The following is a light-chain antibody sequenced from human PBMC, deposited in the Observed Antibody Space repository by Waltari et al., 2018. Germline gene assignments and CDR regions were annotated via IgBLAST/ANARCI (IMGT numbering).Light chain of an antibody. V-gene: IGLV7-46*01. CDR3: FLSYGGARV. CDR2: DTT. CDR1: TGAVTNGHS. J-gene: IGLJ3*02. Sequence: QAVVTQEPSLTVSPGGTVTLTCGSSTGAVTNGHSPYWFQQKRGQAPRTLIYDTTDGHSGTPARFSGSLLGGKAALTLSGAQPEDEADYYCFLSYGGARVFGGGTKLTVL.